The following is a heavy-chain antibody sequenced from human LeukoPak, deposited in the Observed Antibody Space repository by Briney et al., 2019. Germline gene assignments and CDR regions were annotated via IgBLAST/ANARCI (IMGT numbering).Heavy chain of an antibody. V-gene: IGHV1-69*04. Sequence: GSSVKVSCKASGGTFSSYAISWVRQAPGQGLEWMGRIIPILGIANYAQKFQGRVTITADKSTSTAYMELSSLRPEDTAVYYCARDRGSNAFDIWGQGTMVTVSS. CDR1: GGTFSSYA. J-gene: IGHJ3*02. CDR3: ARDRGSNAFDI. CDR2: IIPILGIA. D-gene: IGHD3-16*01.